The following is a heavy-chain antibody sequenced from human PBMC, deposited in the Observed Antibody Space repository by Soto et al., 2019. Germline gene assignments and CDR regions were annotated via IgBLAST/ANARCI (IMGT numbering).Heavy chain of an antibody. Sequence: SLRLSCAASGFTFTAYGLNWVRQAPGKGLEWVAGIWYDGSKKIYADSVKGRFTISRDNSEDTVYLQMNSLRDDDTAVFYCARDFSYGSLDFRGQGALVTVSS. CDR3: ARDFSYGSLDF. V-gene: IGHV3-33*01. CDR1: GFTFTAYG. D-gene: IGHD5-18*01. J-gene: IGHJ4*02. CDR2: IWYDGSKK.